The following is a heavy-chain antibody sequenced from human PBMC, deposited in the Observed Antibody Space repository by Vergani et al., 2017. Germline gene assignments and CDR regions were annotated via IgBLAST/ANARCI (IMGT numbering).Heavy chain of an antibody. D-gene: IGHD6-13*01. V-gene: IGHV4-59*01. CDR3: ARERSVVAAAGTGGFDP. CDR2: IYYSGST. J-gene: IGHJ5*02. CDR1: GGSISSYY. Sequence: QVQLQESGPGLVKPSETLSLTCTVSGGSISSYYWSWIRQPPGKGLEWIGYIYYSGSTNYNPSLKSRVTISVDTSKNQFSLKLSSVTAADTAVYYCARERSVVAAAGTGGFDPWGQGTLVTVSS.